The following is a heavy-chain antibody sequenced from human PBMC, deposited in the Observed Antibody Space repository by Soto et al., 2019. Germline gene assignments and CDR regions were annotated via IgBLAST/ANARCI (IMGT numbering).Heavy chain of an antibody. CDR1: GFTFSSYE. D-gene: IGHD2-15*01. J-gene: IGHJ6*02. CDR3: ARGYCSGGSCYSLSYYYGMDV. CDR2: ISSSGSTI. V-gene: IGHV3-48*03. Sequence: GGSLRLSCAASGFTFSSYEMNWVRQAPGKGLEWVSYISSSGSTIYYADSVKGRFTISRDNAKNSLYLQMNSLRAEDTAVYYCARGYCSGGSCYSLSYYYGMDVWGQGTTVTLSS.